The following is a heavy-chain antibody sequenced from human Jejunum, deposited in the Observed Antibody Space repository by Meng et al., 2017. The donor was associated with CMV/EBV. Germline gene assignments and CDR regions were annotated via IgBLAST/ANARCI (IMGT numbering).Heavy chain of an antibody. V-gene: IGHV3-23*01. D-gene: IGHD5-12*01. Sequence: RSDGRNWVGQAAGKGREWVSGRRASGGSTYYADYVKGRFTIARDNSNSTLYLQINSLRAEETAVYYCAKDRYSGYAPYDTFDIWGQGTKVTVSS. CDR3: AKDRYSGYAPYDTFDI. CDR2: RRASGGST. CDR1: RSDG. J-gene: IGHJ3*02.